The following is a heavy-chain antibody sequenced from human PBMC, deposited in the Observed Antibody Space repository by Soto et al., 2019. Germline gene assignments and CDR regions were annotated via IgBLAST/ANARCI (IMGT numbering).Heavy chain of an antibody. Sequence: PSETLSLTCTVSGGSISSGEYYWTWIRQPPGKGLEWIGYISYSGSTHYSPSLKSRVSITVDTSKNQFSLNLASVSAEDTAVYYCARTSLTIFGPRNAYYGMGVWGLGTKVTVSS. D-gene: IGHD3-3*01. CDR3: ARTSLTIFGPRNAYYGMGV. CDR1: GGSISSGEYY. J-gene: IGHJ6*02. V-gene: IGHV4-30-4*01. CDR2: ISYSGST.